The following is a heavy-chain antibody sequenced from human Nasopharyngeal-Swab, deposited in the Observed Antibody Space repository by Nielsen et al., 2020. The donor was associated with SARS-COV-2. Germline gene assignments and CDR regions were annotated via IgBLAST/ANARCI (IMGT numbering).Heavy chain of an antibody. V-gene: IGHV3-73*01. Sequence: GESLKISCAASGFTFSGSAMHWVRQASGKGLEWVGRIRSKANSYATAYAASVKGRFTISRDDSKNTAYLQMNSLKTEDTAVYYCTRPIYCSSTSCSDVWGKGTTVTVPS. J-gene: IGHJ6*04. CDR2: IRSKANSYAT. CDR1: GFTFSGSA. D-gene: IGHD2-2*01. CDR3: TRPIYCSSTSCSDV.